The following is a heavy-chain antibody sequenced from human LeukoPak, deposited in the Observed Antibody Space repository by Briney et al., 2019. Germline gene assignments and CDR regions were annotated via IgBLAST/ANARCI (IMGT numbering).Heavy chain of an antibody. J-gene: IGHJ4*02. CDR3: ARDTGGSPDY. Sequence: PSETLSLTCTVSGGSISSSNYYWGWIRQSPGKGLEWIGYIYYSGSAYYNPSLKSRVNISVNTSKNQFSLKLSSVTAADTAVYYCARDTGGSPDYWGQGTLVTVSS. CDR1: GGSISSSNYY. CDR2: IYYSGSA. V-gene: IGHV4-31*03. D-gene: IGHD2-15*01.